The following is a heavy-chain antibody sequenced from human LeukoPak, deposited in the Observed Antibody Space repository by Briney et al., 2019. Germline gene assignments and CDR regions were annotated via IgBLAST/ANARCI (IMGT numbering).Heavy chain of an antibody. CDR1: GFTFSSYA. D-gene: IGHD6-19*01. CDR2: ISSSGSTI. CDR3: ARAQYSGWCGY. V-gene: IGHV3-48*01. Sequence: GGSLRLSCAASGFTFSSYAMSWVRQIPGKGLEWVSYISSSGSTIYYADSVKGRFTISRDNSKNTLYLQMNSLRAEDTAVYYCARAQYSGWCGYWGQGTLVTVSS. J-gene: IGHJ4*02.